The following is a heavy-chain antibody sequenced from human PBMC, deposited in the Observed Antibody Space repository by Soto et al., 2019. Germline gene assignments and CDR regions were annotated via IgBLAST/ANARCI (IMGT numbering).Heavy chain of an antibody. CDR1: GGSISSSSYY. CDR3: ASGQYVLRYFDWLSQFDY. Sequence: SETLSLTCTVSGGSISSSSYYWGWIRQPPGKGLEWIGGIYYSGSTYYNPSLKSRVTISVDTSKNQFSLKLSSVTAADTAVYYCASGQYVLRYFDWLSQFDYWGQGTLVTVSS. J-gene: IGHJ4*02. V-gene: IGHV4-39*01. CDR2: IYYSGST. D-gene: IGHD3-9*01.